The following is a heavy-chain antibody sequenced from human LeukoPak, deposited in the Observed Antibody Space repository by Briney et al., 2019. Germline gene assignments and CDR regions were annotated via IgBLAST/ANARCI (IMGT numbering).Heavy chain of an antibody. J-gene: IGHJ4*02. Sequence: WVRQAPGKGLEWVAVIWYDGSNKYYADSVKGRFTISRDNSKNTLYLQMNSLRAEDTAVYYCARERSGSYGGGWGQGTLVTVSS. CDR2: IWYDGSNK. CDR3: ARERSGSYGGG. D-gene: IGHD1-26*01. V-gene: IGHV3-33*01.